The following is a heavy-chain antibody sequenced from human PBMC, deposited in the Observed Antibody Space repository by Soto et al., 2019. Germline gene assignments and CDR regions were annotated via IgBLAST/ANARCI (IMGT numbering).Heavy chain of an antibody. J-gene: IGHJ4*02. V-gene: IGHV4-59*01. CDR3: ARSVGVAVAQIDY. Sequence: SETLSLTCSVSGGSISGSYWSWIRQSPGKGLEWLGYVYYTGSTNYSPSLRSRVSISIDMSENEFSLRLSSAAAADTAVYFCARSVGVAVAQIDYWGQGTQVTVSS. D-gene: IGHD3-3*01. CDR1: GGSISGSY. CDR2: VYYTGST.